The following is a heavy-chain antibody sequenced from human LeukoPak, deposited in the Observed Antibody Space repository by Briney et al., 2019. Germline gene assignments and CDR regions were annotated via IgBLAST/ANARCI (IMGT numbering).Heavy chain of an antibody. Sequence: GGSLRLSCAASGFTFSSYGMSWVRQAPGKGLEWVSAISGSGGSTYYADSVKGRFTISRDNSKNTLYLQMNSLRAEDTAVYYCAKELDYYDSSGYLGVWGQGTMVTVSS. V-gene: IGHV3-23*01. D-gene: IGHD3-22*01. J-gene: IGHJ3*01. CDR3: AKELDYYDSSGYLGV. CDR2: ISGSGGST. CDR1: GFTFSSYG.